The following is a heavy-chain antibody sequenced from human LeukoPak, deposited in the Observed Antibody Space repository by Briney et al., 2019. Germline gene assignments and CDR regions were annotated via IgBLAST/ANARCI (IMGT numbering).Heavy chain of an antibody. CDR1: GGTFSSYA. CDR3: ASNYYGSGSYAQSDY. V-gene: IGHV1-69*04. J-gene: IGHJ4*02. Sequence: SVKVSCKASGGTFSSYAISWVRQAPGQGLEWMGRIIPILGIANYAQKFQGRVTITADKSTSTAYMELSSLRSEDTAVYYCASNYYGSGSYAQSDYWGQGTLVTVSS. D-gene: IGHD3-10*01. CDR2: IIPILGIA.